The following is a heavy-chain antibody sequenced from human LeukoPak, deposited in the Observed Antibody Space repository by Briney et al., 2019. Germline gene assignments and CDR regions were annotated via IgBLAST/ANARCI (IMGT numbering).Heavy chain of an antibody. J-gene: IGHJ4*02. V-gene: IGHV5-51*01. Sequence: GESLKISCKGFGYSFTSYWIDWVRQIPRKGVEERGIFYPCNSDTRQSPSLQGQVNISAHKSLRTTYSPWSSLKSPHPAMYYCARHQSSCWYLMDYWGKGTVVTVSS. D-gene: IGHD6-19*01. CDR2: FYPCNSDT. CDR3: ARHQSSCWYLMDY. CDR1: GYSFTSYW.